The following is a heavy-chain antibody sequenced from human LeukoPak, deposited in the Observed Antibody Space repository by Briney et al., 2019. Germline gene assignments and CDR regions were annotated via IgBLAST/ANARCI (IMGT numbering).Heavy chain of an antibody. Sequence: PGRSLRLSCAASGFTFSSYGMHWVRQAPGKGLEWVAVISYDGSSKYYADSVKGRFTISRDNSKNTLYLQMNSLRAEDTAVYYCAKTQDVWFGEEPYYYYYGMDVWGQGTTVTVSS. V-gene: IGHV3-30*18. CDR3: AKTQDVWFGEEPYYYYYGMDV. D-gene: IGHD3-10*01. J-gene: IGHJ6*02. CDR2: ISYDGSSK. CDR1: GFTFSSYG.